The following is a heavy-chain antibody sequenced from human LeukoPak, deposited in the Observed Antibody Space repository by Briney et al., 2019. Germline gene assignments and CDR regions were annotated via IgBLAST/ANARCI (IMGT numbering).Heavy chain of an antibody. CDR3: ARQLWLLEGLNWFDP. J-gene: IGHJ5*02. CDR2: IDYGGST. Sequence: SETLSLTCTVSGGSISSGGYYWSWIRQYPGKALEWIGYIDYGGSTDYNPSLKSRVTISVDTSKKQFSLKLSSVTAADPAVYYCARQLWLLEGLNWFDPWGQGTLVTVPS. CDR1: GGSISSGGYY. V-gene: IGHV4-31*03. D-gene: IGHD5-18*01.